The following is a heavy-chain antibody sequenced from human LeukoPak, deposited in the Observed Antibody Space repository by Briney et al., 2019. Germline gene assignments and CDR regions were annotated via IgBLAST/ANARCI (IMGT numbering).Heavy chain of an antibody. Sequence: GGSLRLSCAASGFTFDDYGMSWVRQAPGKGLEWVSGLNWNGGSTGYADSVKGRFTISRDNAKNSLYLQMNTLRAEDTALYYCARGKTSRYYYYGMDVWGQGTTVTVS. CDR2: LNWNGGST. CDR3: ARGKTSRYYYYGMDV. J-gene: IGHJ6*02. CDR1: GFTFDDYG. V-gene: IGHV3-20*04.